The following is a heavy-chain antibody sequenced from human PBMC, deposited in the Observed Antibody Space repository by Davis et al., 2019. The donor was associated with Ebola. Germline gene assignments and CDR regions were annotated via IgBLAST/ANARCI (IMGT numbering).Heavy chain of an antibody. V-gene: IGHV4-34*01. CDR1: GGSFSGYY. CDR3: ARGGDSSGYYYPLGY. J-gene: IGHJ4*02. CDR2: INHSGST. D-gene: IGHD3-22*01. Sequence: PSETLSLTCTVYGGSFSGYYWSWIRQPPGKGLEWIGEINHSGSTNYNPSLKSRVTISVDTSKDQFSLKLSSVTAADTAVYYCARGGDSSGYYYPLGYWGQGTLVTVSS.